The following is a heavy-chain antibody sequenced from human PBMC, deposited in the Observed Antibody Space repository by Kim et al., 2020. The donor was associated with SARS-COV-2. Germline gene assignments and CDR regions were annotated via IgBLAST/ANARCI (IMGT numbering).Heavy chain of an antibody. CDR3: AKDLRPDNNGKLFDY. CDR2: ISGSGGNT. V-gene: IGHV3-23*01. CDR1: GFTFSSYA. Sequence: GGSLRLSCAASGFTFSSYAMTWVRQAPGKGLEWVSGISGSGGNTYYADSVKGRFTISRDNSKNTLYLQMNSLRAEDTAVYYCAKDLRPDNNGKLFDYWGQGTLVTVSS. J-gene: IGHJ4*02. D-gene: IGHD2-8*01.